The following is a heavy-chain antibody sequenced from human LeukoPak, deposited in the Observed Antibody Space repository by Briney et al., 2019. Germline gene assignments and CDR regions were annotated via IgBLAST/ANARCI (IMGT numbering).Heavy chain of an antibody. CDR3: ARNRTGVKIRFLEWTPRVTGFDP. J-gene: IGHJ5*02. CDR2: ISGSGGST. V-gene: IGHV3-23*01. Sequence: GGSLRLSCAASGFTFSSYAMSWVRQAPGKGLEWVSAISGSGGSTYYAGSVKGRFTISRDNSKNTLYLQMNSLRAEDTAVYYCARNRTGVKIRFLEWTPRVTGFDPWGQGTLVTVSS. CDR1: GFTFSSYA. D-gene: IGHD3-3*01.